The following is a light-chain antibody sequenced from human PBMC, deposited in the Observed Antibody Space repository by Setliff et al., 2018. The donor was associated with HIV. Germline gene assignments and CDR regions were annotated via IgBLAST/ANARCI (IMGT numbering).Light chain of an antibody. CDR1: NVGTKT. J-gene: IGLJ2*01. CDR2: FDN. CDR3: QVWDDGSDHVV. Sequence: SYELTQPSSVSVAPGGTATIACGGDNVGTKTVQWYQRKPGRAPLLVIYFDNARPSGIPERFSGSNSGNTATLTIGRVEVGDEADYYCQVWDDGSDHVVFGGGTKVTV. V-gene: IGLV3-21*04.